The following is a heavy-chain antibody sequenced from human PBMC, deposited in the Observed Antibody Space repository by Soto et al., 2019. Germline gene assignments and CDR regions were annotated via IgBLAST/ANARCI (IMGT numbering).Heavy chain of an antibody. V-gene: IGHV3-23*01. D-gene: IGHD3-22*01. Sequence: PGGSLRLSYAASGFTFSNYGVSWISQAPGKGPEWISSISGSGSTIYYADSVKGRFTISRDNSKNTLYLQMSSLRAEDTAVYYCAKVFYYYDSSGYYYFDYWGQGTLVTVSS. CDR2: ISGSGSTI. CDR3: AKVFYYYDSSGYYYFDY. J-gene: IGHJ4*02. CDR1: GFTFSNYG.